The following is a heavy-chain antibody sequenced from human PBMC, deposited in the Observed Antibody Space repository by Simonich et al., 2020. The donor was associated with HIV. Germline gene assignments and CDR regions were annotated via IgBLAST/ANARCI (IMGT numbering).Heavy chain of an antibody. J-gene: IGHJ4*02. CDR3: ARRDRELILYFDY. CDR2: INHSGIT. D-gene: IGHD3-3*01. V-gene: IGHV4-34*01. CDR1: GGSFSGYY. Sequence: QVQLQQWGAGPLKPSEPLSLTCAVYGGSFSGYYWSWIRQPPGKGLEWIGEINHSGITNYKSSLNSRATISVDKSKNQFSLKLSSVTAADTAIYYCARRDRELILYFDYWGQGNLVTVSS.